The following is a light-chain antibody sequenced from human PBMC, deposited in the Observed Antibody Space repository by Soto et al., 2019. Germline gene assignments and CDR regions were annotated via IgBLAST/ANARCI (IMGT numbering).Light chain of an antibody. CDR3: CSYAGSYRYV. Sequence: SVLTLPRSVSGSPGQSVTLTCTGPSSVVGVYNYVSWYQQHPGKAPKLMIYDVSKRPSGVPDRFSGSKSGNTASLTISGLQAEAEADYYCCSYAGSYRYVFGTGTKVTV. V-gene: IGLV2-11*01. CDR1: SSVVGVYNY. J-gene: IGLJ1*01. CDR2: DVS.